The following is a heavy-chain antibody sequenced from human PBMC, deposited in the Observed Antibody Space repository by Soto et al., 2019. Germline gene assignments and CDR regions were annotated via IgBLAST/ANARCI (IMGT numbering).Heavy chain of an antibody. CDR1: GGSFSGYY. D-gene: IGHD3-10*01. J-gene: IGHJ4*02. CDR2: INHSGST. CDR3: ARGRQPYSGSGSYPGRGGYYFDY. Sequence: QVQLQQGGAGLLKPSETLSLTCAVYGGSFSGYYWSWIRQPPGKGLEWSGEINHSGSTNYNPSLKSRVTIAVDTSKNQFSLKLSSVTAADTAVYSCARGRQPYSGSGSYPGRGGYYFDYWGQGTLVTVSS. V-gene: IGHV4-34*01.